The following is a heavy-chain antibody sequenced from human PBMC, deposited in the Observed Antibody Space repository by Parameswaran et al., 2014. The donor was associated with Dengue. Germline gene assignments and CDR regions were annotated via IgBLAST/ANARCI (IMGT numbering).Heavy chain of an antibody. J-gene: IGHJ4*02. Sequence: WIRQPPGKGLEWVSYISSSSSTIYYEDSVKGRFTISRDNAKNSLYLQMNSLRVEDTAVYYCARAGLVGATDYWGQGTLVTVSS. CDR2: ISSSSSTI. CDR3: ARAGLVGATDY. D-gene: IGHD1-26*01. V-gene: IGHV3-48*04.